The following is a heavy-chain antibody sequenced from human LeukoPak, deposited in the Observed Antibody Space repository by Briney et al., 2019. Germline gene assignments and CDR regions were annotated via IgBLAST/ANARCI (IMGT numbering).Heavy chain of an antibody. V-gene: IGHV3-7*01. J-gene: IGHJ4*02. D-gene: IGHD5-12*01. CDR3: ATFGLVAALDL. CDR1: GFTFSSFP. CDR2: INPAGSET. Sequence: GGSLRLSCAVSGFTFSSFPFHWVRQAPGTGLEWVANINPAGSETFHVDPVKGRFSISRDHAKNLVYLQMNSLRAEDTAVYYCATFGLVAALDLWGQGTLVTVSS.